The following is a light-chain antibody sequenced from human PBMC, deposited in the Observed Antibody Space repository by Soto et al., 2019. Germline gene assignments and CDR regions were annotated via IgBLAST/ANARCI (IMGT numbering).Light chain of an antibody. J-gene: IGKJ4*01. CDR1: QYISNY. Sequence: DIQMNQSPYTLSASVGDRVTITCQASQYISNYLNWYQQKPGKAPKLLIYDASKLETGVPSRFSGSGSGTDFTFTISSLQPEDIATYYCQQYDNLPLTFGGGTKVDIK. CDR2: DAS. CDR3: QQYDNLPLT. V-gene: IGKV1-33*01.